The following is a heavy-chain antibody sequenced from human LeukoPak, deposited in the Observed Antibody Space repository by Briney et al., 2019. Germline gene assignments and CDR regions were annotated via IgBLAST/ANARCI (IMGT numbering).Heavy chain of an antibody. J-gene: IGHJ5*02. Sequence: PSETLSLTCAVSGGSISSSNWWSWVRQPPGKGLEWIGEIYHSGSTNYNPSLKSRVTISADTSKKQFSLKLSSVTAADTAVYYCARGAGGYRFDPWGLGTLVTVSS. D-gene: IGHD1-1*01. CDR2: IYHSGST. CDR3: ARGAGGYRFDP. CDR1: GGSISSSNW. V-gene: IGHV4-4*02.